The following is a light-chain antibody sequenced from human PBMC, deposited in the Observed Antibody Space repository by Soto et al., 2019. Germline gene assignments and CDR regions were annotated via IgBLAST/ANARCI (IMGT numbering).Light chain of an antibody. Sequence: ESVLTQSPGTLSLSPGERATLSCRASQSVSSTHLGWYQQKPGQAPRLLIYDVSNRATGIPDRFSGIGSGIESTLTLSRLETEDFAVYYWQHYGSPPLYTCGQGTKLEIK. J-gene: IGKJ2*01. CDR3: QHYGSPPLYT. CDR1: QSVSSTH. CDR2: DVS. V-gene: IGKV3-20*01.